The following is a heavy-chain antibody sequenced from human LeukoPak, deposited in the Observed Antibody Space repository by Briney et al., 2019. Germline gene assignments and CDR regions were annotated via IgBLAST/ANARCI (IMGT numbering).Heavy chain of an antibody. CDR3: ARGTRGTLGYCSGGSCYSFFY. V-gene: IGHV1-8*01. CDR2: MNPNSGNT. D-gene: IGHD2-15*01. CDR1: VYTFTSYD. Sequence: ASVTVSCKASVYTFTSYDIYWVRRATGPGLEWVGWMNPNSGNTGYAQKFQARVTMTRNTSISTAYMELSSLRSEDTAVYYCARGTRGTLGYCSGGSCYSFFYWGQGTLVTVSS. J-gene: IGHJ4*02.